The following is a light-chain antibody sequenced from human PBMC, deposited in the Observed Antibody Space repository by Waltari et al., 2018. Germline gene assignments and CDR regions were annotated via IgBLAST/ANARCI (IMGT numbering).Light chain of an antibody. CDR1: SSDIGDYNY. J-gene: IGLJ1*01. Sequence: QSALTQPRSVSGSPGQSVAISCTETSSDIGDYNYVSWYQQHPGKAPKLMIYDVTKRPSGVPDRFSGSKSGNTASLTISGLQAEDEADYYCCSYAGGFVYVFGTGTKVTVL. CDR2: DVT. V-gene: IGLV2-11*01. CDR3: CSYAGGFVYV.